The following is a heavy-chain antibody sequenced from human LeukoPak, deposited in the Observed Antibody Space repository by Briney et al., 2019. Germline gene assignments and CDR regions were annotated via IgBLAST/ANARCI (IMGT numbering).Heavy chain of an antibody. Sequence: GGSLRLSFAASEFSFSGYTINWVRQAPGKGLEWVSSISPSSIYIYYADSVKGRFTISRDNAKNSLYLQMHSLRAEDTAMYYCARGRGCSSVACYPDYWGQGTLVTVSS. J-gene: IGHJ4*02. CDR3: ARGRGCSSVACYPDY. V-gene: IGHV3-21*01. CDR1: EFSFSGYT. CDR2: ISPSSIYI. D-gene: IGHD2-2*01.